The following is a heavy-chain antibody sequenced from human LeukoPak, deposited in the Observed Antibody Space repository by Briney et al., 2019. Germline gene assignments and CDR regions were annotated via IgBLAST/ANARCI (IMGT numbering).Heavy chain of an antibody. Sequence: SQTLSLTCTVSGGSISSGDYYWSWIRQPPGKGLEWIGYIYYSGSTYYNPSLKSRVTISVDTSKNQFSLKLSSVTAADTAVYYCARDLGAYCGGDCYSGWFDPWGQGILVTVSS. CDR1: GGSISSGDYY. CDR3: ARDLGAYCGGDCYSGWFDP. CDR2: IYYSGST. J-gene: IGHJ5*02. D-gene: IGHD2-21*02. V-gene: IGHV4-30-4*01.